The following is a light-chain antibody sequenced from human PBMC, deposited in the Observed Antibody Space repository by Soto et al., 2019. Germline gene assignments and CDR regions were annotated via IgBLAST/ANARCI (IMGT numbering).Light chain of an antibody. Sequence: DIQITQSPSSVSASVGDRVTITCRASQGISSWLAWDQQKPGKAPKPLIYAASSLQSGARSRFSGSGSGTDCTLTISSLQPEVFATYYCQQANSFPLPFGGGTKVEIK. CDR2: AAS. CDR1: QGISSW. V-gene: IGKV1-12*01. CDR3: QQANSFPLP. J-gene: IGKJ4*01.